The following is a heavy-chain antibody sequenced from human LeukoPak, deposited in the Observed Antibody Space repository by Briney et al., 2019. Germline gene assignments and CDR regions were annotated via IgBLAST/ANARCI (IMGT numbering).Heavy chain of an antibody. CDR3: ARTRYCSSTSCNIFDY. D-gene: IGHD2-2*02. CDR2: NDWDDDK. Sequence: SGPALVKPTQTPTLTCTISGFSLSTSGMRVSLIRQPPGKALEWLARNDWDDDKFYSTSLKTRLTISKDNSKNQVVLTMTNMDPVDTATYYCARTRYCSSTSCNIFDYWGQGTLVTVSS. J-gene: IGHJ4*02. V-gene: IGHV2-70*04. CDR1: GFSLSTSGMR.